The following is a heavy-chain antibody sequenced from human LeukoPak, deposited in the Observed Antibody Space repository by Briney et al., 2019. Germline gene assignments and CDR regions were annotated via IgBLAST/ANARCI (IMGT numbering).Heavy chain of an antibody. D-gene: IGHD1-14*01. CDR3: VITAGWTTATDH. J-gene: IGHJ5*02. CDR2: ISRSGDTI. CDR1: GITFSDYY. Sequence: GGSLRLSCAASGITFSDYYMSWIRQAPGKGLEWLSYISRSGDTIYYADSVRGRFTISRDNARNSLYLQMNSLTVADTATYYCVITAGWTTATDHWGQGALVTVSS. V-gene: IGHV3-11*04.